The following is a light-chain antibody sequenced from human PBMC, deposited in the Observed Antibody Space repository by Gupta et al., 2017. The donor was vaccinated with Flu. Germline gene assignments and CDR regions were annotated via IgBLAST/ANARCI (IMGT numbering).Light chain of an antibody. Sequence: EIVLTQTPGTLSLSPGERATLSCRASQSVSSSYLAWFQQKPGQAPRLLMYAESSRATGIPDRFSGSVSGTDFTLTITRLEPEDFAVYYCQQYGSSPITFGQGTRLEIK. V-gene: IGKV3-20*01. CDR2: AES. J-gene: IGKJ5*01. CDR3: QQYGSSPIT. CDR1: QSVSSSY.